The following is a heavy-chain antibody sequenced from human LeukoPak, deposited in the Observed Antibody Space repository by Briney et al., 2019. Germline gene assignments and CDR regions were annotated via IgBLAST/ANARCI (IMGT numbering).Heavy chain of an antibody. V-gene: IGHV4-30-2*01. J-gene: IGHJ5*02. Sequence: SETLSLTCVVSGDSISGGAYSWSWIRQPPGKGLEWIGYIFHTGSTFHNPSLKSRVTISVDNSKNQFSLRLTSVTAADTAVYYCARELWFANAPGSWLDPWGQGTLVTVSS. CDR3: ARELWFANAPGSWLDP. CDR2: IFHTGST. CDR1: GDSISGGAYS. D-gene: IGHD3-10*01.